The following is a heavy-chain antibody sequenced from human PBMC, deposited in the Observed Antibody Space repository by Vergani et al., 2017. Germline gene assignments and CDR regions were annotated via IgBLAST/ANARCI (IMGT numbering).Heavy chain of an antibody. CDR1: GFTFSDYY. D-gene: IGHD3-16*02. CDR3: AKGTKGSYRYAY. J-gene: IGHJ4*02. CDR2: ISGSGGST. V-gene: IGHV3-23*04. Sequence: VQLVESGGGLVKPGGSLRLSCAASGFTFSDYYMSWIRQAPGKGLEWVSAISGSGGSTYYADSVKGRFTISRDNSKNTLYLQMNSLRAEDTAVYYCAKGTKGSYRYAYWSQGTLVTVSS.